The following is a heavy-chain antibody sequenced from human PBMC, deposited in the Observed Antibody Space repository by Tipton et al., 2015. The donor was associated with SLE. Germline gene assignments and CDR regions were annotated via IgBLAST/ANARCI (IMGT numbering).Heavy chain of an antibody. J-gene: IGHJ2*01. V-gene: IGHV4-34*01. Sequence: TLSLTCAVYGGTFSGYYWSWIRQPPGKGLEWIGEIYHSGSTNYNPSLKSRVTISVDKSKNQFSLKLSSVIAADTAVYYCARRRGAAAGFWYFDLWGRGTLVTVSS. CDR2: IYHSGST. D-gene: IGHD6-13*01. CDR1: GGTFSGYY. CDR3: ARRRGAAAGFWYFDL.